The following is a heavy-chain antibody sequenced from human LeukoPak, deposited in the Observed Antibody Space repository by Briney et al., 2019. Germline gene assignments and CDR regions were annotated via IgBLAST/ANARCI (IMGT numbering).Heavy chain of an antibody. CDR2: MNPNSDNT. J-gene: IGHJ6*02. CDR1: GYTFTGSY. Sequence: ASVKVSCKASGYTFTGSYMHWVRQAPGQGLEWMGWMNPNSDNTGYAQKFQGRVTMTRNTSVSTAYMELSSLRSEDTAVYYCARFRYYYDSSGYYYYYYYGMDVWGQGTTVTVSS. V-gene: IGHV1-8*02. CDR3: ARFRYYYDSSGYYYYYYYGMDV. D-gene: IGHD3-22*01.